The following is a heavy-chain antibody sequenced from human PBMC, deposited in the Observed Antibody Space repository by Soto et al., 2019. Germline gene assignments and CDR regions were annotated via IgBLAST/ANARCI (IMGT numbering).Heavy chain of an antibody. J-gene: IGHJ6*02. V-gene: IGHV4-39*01. CDR3: ACIFSGGYGYGFYYYGMDV. D-gene: IGHD5-18*01. CDR1: GGSISSSIYY. CDR2: IYYSGST. Sequence: SATLSLTCTVAGGSISSSIYYWGWIRQPPGKGLEWIGSIYYSGSTYYNPSLKSRVTISVDTSKNQFSLKLSSVTAADTAVYYCACIFSGGYGYGFYYYGMDVWGQGTTVT.